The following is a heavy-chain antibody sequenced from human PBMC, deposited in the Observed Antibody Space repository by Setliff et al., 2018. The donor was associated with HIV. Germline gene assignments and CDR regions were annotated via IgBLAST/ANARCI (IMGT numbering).Heavy chain of an antibody. CDR2: ISANNGNT. V-gene: IGHV1-18*01. CDR3: ARHVGNKVLFDS. Sequence: ASVKVSCKASGYTLTGYGISWVRQAPGQGLERMGWISANNGNTNYAQKLQGRVTMTTDTSTSTAYMELRSLRSDDTAVYYCARHVGNKVLFDSWGQGTPVTVSS. J-gene: IGHJ4*02. D-gene: IGHD7-27*01. CDR1: GYTLTGYG.